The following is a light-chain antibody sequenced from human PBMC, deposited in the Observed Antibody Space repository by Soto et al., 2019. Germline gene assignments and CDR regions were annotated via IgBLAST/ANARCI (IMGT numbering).Light chain of an antibody. J-gene: IGLJ1*01. V-gene: IGLV2-18*02. CDR1: SSDVGKYDR. Sequence: QSALTQPPSVSGSPGQSVTISCTGTSSDVGKYDRVSWYQQSPGTAPKLIIYEVTTRPSGVPPRFSGSKSGNTASLTISGLQAEDEADYYCSSYVSTSRYVFGAGTKLTVL. CDR2: EVT. CDR3: SSYVSTSRYV.